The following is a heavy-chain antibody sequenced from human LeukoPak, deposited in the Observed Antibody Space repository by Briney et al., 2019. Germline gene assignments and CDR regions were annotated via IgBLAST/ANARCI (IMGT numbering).Heavy chain of an antibody. V-gene: IGHV3-48*01. CDR2: ISRSSDTT. Sequence: GGSLRLSCAASGFTFSTYSMKWVRQAPGKGLEWVSYISRSSDTTYYADSVMGRFTISRGNAKNSLYLQMNSLRVDDTAVYYCARLSYDKAVAGVWGQGTLVTVSS. D-gene: IGHD3-22*01. CDR3: ARLSYDKAVAGV. J-gene: IGHJ4*02. CDR1: GFTFSTYS.